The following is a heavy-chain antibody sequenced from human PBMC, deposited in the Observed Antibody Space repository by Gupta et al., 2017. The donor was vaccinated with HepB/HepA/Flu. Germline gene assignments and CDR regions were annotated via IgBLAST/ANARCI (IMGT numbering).Heavy chain of an antibody. V-gene: IGHV5-51*01. Sequence: EVQLVQSGAEVKKPGESLKISCKGSGYSFTSYWIGWVRQMPGKGLEWMGIIYPGDSDTRYSPSFQGQVTISADKSISTAYLQWSSLKASDTAMYYCARRTGDGLRKLDVWYFDLWGRGTLVTVSS. CDR2: IYPGDSDT. CDR1: GYSFTSYW. D-gene: IGHD7-27*01. J-gene: IGHJ2*01. CDR3: ARRTGDGLRKLDVWYFDL.